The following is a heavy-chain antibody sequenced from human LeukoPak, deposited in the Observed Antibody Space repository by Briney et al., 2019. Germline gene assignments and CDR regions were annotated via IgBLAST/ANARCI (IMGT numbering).Heavy chain of an antibody. CDR1: GFTFSSYA. CDR2: ISGSGGTT. D-gene: IGHD3-10*01. J-gene: IGHJ5*02. Sequence: PGGSLRLSCAASGFTFSSYAMSWVSQAPGKGLEWVSAISGSGGTTYYADSVKGRFTISRDNSKNTLYLQMNSLRAEDTAVYYCAVRGVIGNWFDPWGQGTLVTVSS. V-gene: IGHV3-23*01. CDR3: AVRGVIGNWFDP.